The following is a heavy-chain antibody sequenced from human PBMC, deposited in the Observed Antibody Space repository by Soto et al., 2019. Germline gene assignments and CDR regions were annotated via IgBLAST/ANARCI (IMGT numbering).Heavy chain of an antibody. Sequence: PGGSLRLSCAASGFTFSSYGMHWVRQAPGKGLEWVAVISYDGSNKYYADSVRGRFTISRDNSKNTLYLQMNSLRAEDTAVYYCVKGGTAMADFVDRGQRILVTGS. V-gene: IGHV3-30*03. D-gene: IGHD5-18*01. CDR3: VKGGTAMADFVD. CDR2: ISYDGSNK. J-gene: IGHJ4*02. CDR1: GFTFSSYG.